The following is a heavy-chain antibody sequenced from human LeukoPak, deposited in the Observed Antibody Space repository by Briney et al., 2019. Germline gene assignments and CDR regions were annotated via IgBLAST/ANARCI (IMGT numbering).Heavy chain of an antibody. V-gene: IGHV1-69*04. J-gene: IGHJ6*02. CDR3: ARDRTTVRGATYYYYYGMDV. CDR1: GGTFSSYA. CDR2: IIPILGIA. D-gene: IGHD3-10*01. Sequence: GASVKVSCKASGGTFSSYAISWVRQAPGQGLEWIGRIIPILGIANYAQKFQGRVTITADKSTSTAYMELSSLRSEDTAVYYCARDRTTVRGATYYYYYGMDVWGQGTTVTVSS.